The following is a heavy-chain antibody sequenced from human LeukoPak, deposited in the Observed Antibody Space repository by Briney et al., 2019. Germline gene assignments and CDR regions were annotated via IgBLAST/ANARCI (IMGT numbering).Heavy chain of an antibody. Sequence: PGGSLRLSCAGSGFTFSSYSMNWVRQAPGKGLEWVSSITSSNNYIYYADSMKGRFTISRDNAKNSLYLQMNSLRAEDTAVYYCASNDFWSGYPAAFDIWGQGTMVTVSS. D-gene: IGHD3-3*01. J-gene: IGHJ3*02. CDR3: ASNDFWSGYPAAFDI. V-gene: IGHV3-21*01. CDR1: GFTFSSYS. CDR2: ITSSNNYI.